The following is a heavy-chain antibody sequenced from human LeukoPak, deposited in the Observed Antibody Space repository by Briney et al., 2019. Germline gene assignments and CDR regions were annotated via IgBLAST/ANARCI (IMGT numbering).Heavy chain of an antibody. Sequence: AASVKVSCKASGYTFTGYYMHWVRQAPGQGLEWMGWINPNSGGTNYAQKFQGWVTMTRDTSISTAYMELSRLRSDDTAVYYCARGRSMVRGVPNMDVWGQGTTVTVSS. D-gene: IGHD3-10*01. J-gene: IGHJ6*02. CDR2: INPNSGGT. CDR1: GYTFTGYY. V-gene: IGHV1-2*04. CDR3: ARGRSMVRGVPNMDV.